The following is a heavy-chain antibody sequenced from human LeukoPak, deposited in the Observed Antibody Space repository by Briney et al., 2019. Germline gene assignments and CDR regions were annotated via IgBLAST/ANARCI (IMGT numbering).Heavy chain of an antibody. J-gene: IGHJ4*02. D-gene: IGHD6-13*01. CDR3: ARDSIPGAFIAAAGKDY. CDR2: ISAYNGNT. CDR1: GYTFTSYG. V-gene: IGHV1-18*01. Sequence: ASVNVSCKASGYTFTSYGISWVRQAPGQGLEWMGWISAYNGNTNYAQKLQGRVTMTTDTSTSTAYMELRSLRSDDTAVYYCARDSIPGAFIAAAGKDYWGQGTLVTVSS.